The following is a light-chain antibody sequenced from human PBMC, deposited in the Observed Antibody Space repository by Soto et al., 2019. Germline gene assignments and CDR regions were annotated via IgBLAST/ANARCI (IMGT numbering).Light chain of an antibody. J-gene: IGLJ2*01. CDR3: CSYAGNSVV. V-gene: IGLV2-11*01. CDR1: SSDIGYYNY. CDR2: EVN. Sequence: QSALTQPRSVSGSPGQSVTISCTGTSSDIGYYNYVSWYQQRQGKAPKLMIYEVNQRPSGVPDRFFGSKSGNTASLTISGLQAEDEADYYCCSYAGNSVVLGGGTKLTVL.